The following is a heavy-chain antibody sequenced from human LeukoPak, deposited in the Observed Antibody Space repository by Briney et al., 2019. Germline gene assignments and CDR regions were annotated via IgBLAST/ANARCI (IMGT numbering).Heavy chain of an antibody. J-gene: IGHJ3*02. Sequence: PSETLSLTCTVSDGSITNYDWSWVRQPPGKGLEFIGHVHYSGTANYNPSLRSRVTISIDTSKKHFFLKLKSVTAADTAVYYCARDADYGGFQIWGQGTMVTVSS. CDR3: ARDADYGGFQI. V-gene: IGHV4-59*01. CDR1: DGSITNYD. D-gene: IGHD4-23*01. CDR2: VHYSGTA.